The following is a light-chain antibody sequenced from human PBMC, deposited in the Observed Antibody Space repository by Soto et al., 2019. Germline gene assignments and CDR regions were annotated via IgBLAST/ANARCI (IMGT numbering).Light chain of an antibody. CDR2: EAS. V-gene: IGKV1-17*01. CDR1: QDIGTD. J-gene: IGKJ4*01. Sequence: DIQMTQSPSSLSASVAHRVTITCRASQDIGTDFGWYQQKPGKAPERLIYEASVLQSGVPSRFSGSGSGTEFTLTVSSLQPEDFATYYCVQHYSYPLTFGGGNKVDIK. CDR3: VQHYSYPLT.